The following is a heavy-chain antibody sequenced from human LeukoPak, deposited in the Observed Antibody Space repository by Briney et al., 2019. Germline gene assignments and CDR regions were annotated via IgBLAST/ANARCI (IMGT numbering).Heavy chain of an antibody. J-gene: IGHJ4*02. CDR1: GYTFTGYY. CDR2: INPNSGGT. Sequence: ASVTVSCTASGYTFTGYYMHWVRQAPGQGLEWMGWINPNSGGTNYAQKFQGRVTMTRDTSISTAYMELSRLRSDDTAVYYCARGGVVVAATLDYWGQGTLVTVSS. D-gene: IGHD2-15*01. V-gene: IGHV1-2*02. CDR3: ARGGVVVAATLDY.